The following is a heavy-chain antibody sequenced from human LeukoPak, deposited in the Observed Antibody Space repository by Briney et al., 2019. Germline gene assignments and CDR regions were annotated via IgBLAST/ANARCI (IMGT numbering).Heavy chain of an antibody. CDR2: INPNSGGT. V-gene: IGHV1-2*06. Sequence: ASVKVSCKASGYTFTSYYMHWVRQAPGQGLEWMGRINPNSGGTNYAQKFQGRVTMTRDTSISTAYMELSRLRSDDTAVYYRARDRYRFLEWLFHYYYYGMDVWGQGTTVTVSS. CDR1: GYTFTSYY. J-gene: IGHJ6*02. D-gene: IGHD3-3*01. CDR3: ARDRYRFLEWLFHYYYYGMDV.